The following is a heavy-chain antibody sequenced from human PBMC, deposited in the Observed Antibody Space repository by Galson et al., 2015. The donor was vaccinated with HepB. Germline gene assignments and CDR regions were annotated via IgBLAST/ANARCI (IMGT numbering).Heavy chain of an antibody. Sequence: SVKVSCKASGYIFTGHYIHWVRQAPGQGLEWMGRMNPNSGDTNHVQKFQDRVSMTRDTSTSTAYMEMRNLRSDDTAVYYCARESKSSFGESVYGMDVWGQGTTVTVSS. CDR3: ARESKSSFGESVYGMDV. CDR2: MNPNSGDT. D-gene: IGHD3-10*01. V-gene: IGHV1-2*06. CDR1: GYIFTGHY. J-gene: IGHJ6*02.